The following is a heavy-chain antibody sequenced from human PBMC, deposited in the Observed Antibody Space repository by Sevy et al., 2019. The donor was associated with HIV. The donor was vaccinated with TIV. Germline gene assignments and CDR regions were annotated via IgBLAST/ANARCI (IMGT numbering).Heavy chain of an antibody. CDR2: INHSGST. CDR3: ARGGGDIVVVPAATFDY. D-gene: IGHD2-2*01. J-gene: IGHJ4*02. Sequence: SETLSLTCAVYGGSFSGYYWSWIRQPPGKGLERIGEINHSGSTNYNPSLKSRVTISVDTSKNQFSLKLSSVTAADTAVYYCARGGGDIVVVPAATFDYWGQGTLVTVSS. CDR1: GGSFSGYY. V-gene: IGHV4-34*01.